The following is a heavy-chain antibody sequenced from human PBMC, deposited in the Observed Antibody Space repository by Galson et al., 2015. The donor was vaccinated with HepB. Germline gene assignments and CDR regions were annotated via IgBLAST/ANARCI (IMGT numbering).Heavy chain of an antibody. D-gene: IGHD3-16*01. CDR1: GFTFSSYS. J-gene: IGHJ4*02. CDR2: ISSSSSTI. CDR3: AREGRPYDYVWGSGKGY. V-gene: IGHV3-48*02. Sequence: SLRLSCAASGFTFSSYSMNWVRQAPGKGLEWVSYISSSSSTIYYADSVKGRFTISRDNAKNSLYLQMNSLRDEDTAVYYCAREGRPYDYVWGSGKGYWGQGTLVTVSS.